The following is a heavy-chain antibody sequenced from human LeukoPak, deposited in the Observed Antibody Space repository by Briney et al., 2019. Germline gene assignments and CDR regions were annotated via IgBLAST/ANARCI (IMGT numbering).Heavy chain of an antibody. CDR3: AREPRITIFGVVVGVNYFDY. CDR2: ISSSSSYI. V-gene: IGHV3-21*01. D-gene: IGHD3-3*01. Sequence: GGSLRLSCAASGFTFSSYTMNWVRQAPGKGLEWVSCISSSSSYIYYADSVKGRFTISRDNAKNSLYLQMNSLRAEDTAVYYCAREPRITIFGVVVGVNYFDYWGQGTLVTVSS. J-gene: IGHJ4*02. CDR1: GFTFSSYT.